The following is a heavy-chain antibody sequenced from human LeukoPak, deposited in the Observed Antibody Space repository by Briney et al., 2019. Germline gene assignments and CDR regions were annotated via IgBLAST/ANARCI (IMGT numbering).Heavy chain of an antibody. Sequence: PSETLSLTCAVYGGSFSGYYWSWIRQSPGKGLEWIGEINHSGSTNYNPSLKSRVTISVDTSKNQFSLKLNSVTAADTAVYYCASSGWYRGYWGQGTLVTVSS. D-gene: IGHD6-19*01. CDR3: ASSGWYRGY. CDR1: GGSFSGYY. J-gene: IGHJ4*02. CDR2: INHSGST. V-gene: IGHV4-34*01.